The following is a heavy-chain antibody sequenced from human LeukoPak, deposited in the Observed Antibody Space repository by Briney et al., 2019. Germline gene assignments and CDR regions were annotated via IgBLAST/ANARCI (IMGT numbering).Heavy chain of an antibody. CDR3: ARGHMGVSVRGSNWFDP. Sequence: GGSLRLSCAASGFTFSSYGMHWVRQAPGKGXXXXXXXXYDGSNKYYAXXXXXXFTXXXDNSKNTLYLQMNSLRVEDTAVYYXARGHMGVSVRGSNWFDPWGQGTLVTVSS. J-gene: IGHJ5*02. V-gene: IGHV3-33*01. CDR2: XXYDGSNK. CDR1: GFTFSSYG. D-gene: IGHD1-1*01.